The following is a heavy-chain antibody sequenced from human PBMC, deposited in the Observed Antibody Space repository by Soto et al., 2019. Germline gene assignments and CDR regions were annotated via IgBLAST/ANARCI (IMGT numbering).Heavy chain of an antibody. D-gene: IGHD6-13*01. CDR3: AHRGGNSLTFDY. V-gene: IGHV2-5*02. CDR2: IFWDDDK. CDR1: GVSLSTSGVG. Sequence: QITLKESGPTLVKPTQTLTLTCIFSGVSLSTSGVGVGWIRQPPGKALEWLALIFWDDDKRYSPSLKSRLTITKDSSKTQAVLTMTNMAPADTATYYCAHRGGNSLTFDYWGQGTLVTVSS. J-gene: IGHJ4*02.